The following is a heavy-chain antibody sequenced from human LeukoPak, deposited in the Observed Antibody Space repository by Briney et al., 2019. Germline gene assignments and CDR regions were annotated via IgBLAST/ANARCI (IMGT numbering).Heavy chain of an antibody. CDR2: INPSGGST. V-gene: IGHV1-46*01. J-gene: IGHJ4*02. CDR1: GYTFTSYY. D-gene: IGHD3-22*01. Sequence: ASVKVSCKASGYTFTSYYMHWVRQAPGQGLGWMGIINPSGGSTSYAQKFQGRVTMTRDTSTSTVYMELSSLRSEDTAVYYCARDVLNNDSSCYYPGYWGQGTLVTVSS. CDR3: ARDVLNNDSSCYYPGY.